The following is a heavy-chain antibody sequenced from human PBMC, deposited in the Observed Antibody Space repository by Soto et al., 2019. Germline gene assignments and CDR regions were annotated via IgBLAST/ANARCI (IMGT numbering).Heavy chain of an antibody. J-gene: IGHJ5*02. D-gene: IGHD2-2*01. V-gene: IGHV4-30-2*01. CDR2: IYHSGST. Sequence: PSETLSLTCAVSGGSIISGGYSFICIRQPPWNGLEWIGYIYHSGSTYYNPSLKSRVTISVDRSKNQFSLKLSSVTAADTAVYYCARAEYCSSTSCPTSSWFDPWGQGTLVTVSS. CDR3: ARAEYCSSTSCPTSSWFDP. CDR1: GGSIISGGYS.